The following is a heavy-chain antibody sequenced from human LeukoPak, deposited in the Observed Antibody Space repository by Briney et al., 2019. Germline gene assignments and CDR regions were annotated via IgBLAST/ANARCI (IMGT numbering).Heavy chain of an antibody. CDR1: GFTFSSYS. Sequence: PGGSMILSCAAYGFTFSSYSMTWVRQAPGKVLEWVSSISRSSTYISYADSVNGRLTIYRDNAKKSLYLQMNRLRAEDTAVYYCAKDWLWFGEYDAFEIWGQGTMVTVSS. D-gene: IGHD3-10*01. CDR3: AKDWLWFGEYDAFEI. CDR2: ISRSSTYI. J-gene: IGHJ3*02. V-gene: IGHV3-21*01.